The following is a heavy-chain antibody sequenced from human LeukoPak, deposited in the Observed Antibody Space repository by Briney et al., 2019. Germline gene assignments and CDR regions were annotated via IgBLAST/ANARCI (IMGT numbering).Heavy chain of an antibody. J-gene: IGHJ4*02. CDR1: GFTFSNYE. Sequence: GGSLRLSCATSGFTFSNYEMSWVRQTPGKGLEWVSYISSSGSTTYYADSVKGRFTISRDNAKSSLCLQMNSLRAGDTAVYYCAREDGSQLDYWGRGTLVTVSS. V-gene: IGHV3-48*03. D-gene: IGHD1-26*01. CDR2: ISSSGSTT. CDR3: AREDGSQLDY.